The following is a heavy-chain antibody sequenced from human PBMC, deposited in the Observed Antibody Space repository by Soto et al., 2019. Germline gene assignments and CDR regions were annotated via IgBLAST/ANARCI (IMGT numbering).Heavy chain of an antibody. V-gene: IGHV4-4*02. CDR1: GGSISSSNW. Sequence: PSETLSLTCAVSGGSISSSNWWSWVRQPPGKGLEWIGEIYHSGSTNYNPSLKSRVTISVDKSKNQFSLKLSSVTAADTAVYYCARDEVRGVIIEATSYGMDVWGQGTTVTVSS. CDR2: IYHSGST. D-gene: IGHD3-10*01. CDR3: ARDEVRGVIIEATSYGMDV. J-gene: IGHJ6*02.